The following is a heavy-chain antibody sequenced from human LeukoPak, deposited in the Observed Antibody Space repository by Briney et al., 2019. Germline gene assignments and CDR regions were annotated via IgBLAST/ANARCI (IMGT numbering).Heavy chain of an antibody. CDR1: GGSISSDSYL. CDR2: ILSSGST. Sequence: PPQSPSVSCTLSGGSISSDSYLWTWIRQPPGKGLEWIGRILSSGSTNYNPSLRSRVTLSVDTSKKRFSLDIISVTAADTAVYYCAVREIGYPLEIWGHGTMVTVSS. J-gene: IGHJ3*02. CDR3: AVREIGYPLEI. V-gene: IGHV4-61*02. D-gene: IGHD5-24*01.